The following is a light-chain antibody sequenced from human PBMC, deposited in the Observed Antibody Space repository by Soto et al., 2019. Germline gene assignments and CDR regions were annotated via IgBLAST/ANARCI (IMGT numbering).Light chain of an antibody. Sequence: QSALTQPRSVSGSPVQSVSISCAGTSTDYGGYKYVSWYQQHPGKAPKLMIYEVTNRPSGISNRFSGSKSGNTASLTISGLQAEDEADYYCSSYTSSSTRVFGTGTKVTVL. CDR2: EVT. V-gene: IGLV2-14*01. J-gene: IGLJ1*01. CDR1: STDYGGYKY. CDR3: SSYTSSSTRV.